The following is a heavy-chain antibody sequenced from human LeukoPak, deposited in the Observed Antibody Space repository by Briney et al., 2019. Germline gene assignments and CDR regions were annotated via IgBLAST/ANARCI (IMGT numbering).Heavy chain of an antibody. Sequence: PGGSLRLSCAASGFTFSLYEMNWVRQAPVKGLEWVSYISGGGETRYYADSVKGRFTISRDNGKNSLYLQMNSLRAEDTAVYYCATGGWLQPLDYWGQGTLVTVSS. CDR3: ATGGWLQPLDY. D-gene: IGHD5-24*01. V-gene: IGHV3-48*03. CDR2: ISGGGETR. CDR1: GFTFSLYE. J-gene: IGHJ4*02.